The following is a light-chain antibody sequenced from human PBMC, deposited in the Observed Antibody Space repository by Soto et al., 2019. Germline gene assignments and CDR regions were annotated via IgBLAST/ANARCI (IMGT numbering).Light chain of an antibody. Sequence: AIRMTQSPSSFSASTGDRVTITCRASQGISSYLAWYQQKPGKAPKLLIYAASTLQSGVPSRFSGSGSGTDFTLTISCLQSEDFATYYCQQYYSYPRALTFGQGTKVEIK. CDR1: QGISSY. CDR3: QQYYSYPRALT. J-gene: IGKJ1*01. V-gene: IGKV1-8*01. CDR2: AAS.